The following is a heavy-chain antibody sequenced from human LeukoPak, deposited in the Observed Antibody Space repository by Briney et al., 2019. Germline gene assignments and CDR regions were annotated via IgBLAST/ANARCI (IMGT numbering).Heavy chain of an antibody. J-gene: IGHJ4*02. V-gene: IGHV1-2*02. D-gene: IGHD2-15*01. CDR2: INPNSGGT. Sequence: ASVKVSCKVSGYTLTELSMHWVRQAPGKGLEWMGWINPNSGGTNYAQKFQGRVTMTRDTSISTAYMELSRLRSDDTAVYYCASESASYCSGSSCYPEGFDYWGQGTLVTVSS. CDR1: GYTLTELS. CDR3: ASESASYCSGSSCYPEGFDY.